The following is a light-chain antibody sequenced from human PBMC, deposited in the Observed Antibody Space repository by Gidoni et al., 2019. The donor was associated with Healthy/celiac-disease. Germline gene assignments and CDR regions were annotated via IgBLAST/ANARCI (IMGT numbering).Light chain of an antibody. J-gene: IGKJ2*01. V-gene: IGKV3-11*01. CDR3: QQRSNWPPYT. Sequence: EIVLTQSPATLSLSPGERATLSCRASQRVSSYLAWYQQKPGQAPRLLIYDASNRATGIPARFSGSRSGTDFTLTISSLEPEDFAVYYCQQRSNWPPYTFGQXTKLEIK. CDR1: QRVSSY. CDR2: DAS.